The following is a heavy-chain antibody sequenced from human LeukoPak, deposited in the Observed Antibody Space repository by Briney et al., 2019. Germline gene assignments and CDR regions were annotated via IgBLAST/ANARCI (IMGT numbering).Heavy chain of an antibody. CDR1: GYTFTGYY. J-gene: IGHJ4*02. CDR3: AREAVYSSSWGDFDY. CDR2: INPNSGGT. D-gene: IGHD6-13*01. Sequence: ASVKVSCKASGYTFTGYYIHWVRQAPGQGLEWMGWINPNSGGTNYAQKFQGRVTMTRDTSISTAYMELSRLRSDDTAVYYCAREAVYSSSWGDFDYWGQGTLVTVSS. V-gene: IGHV1-2*02.